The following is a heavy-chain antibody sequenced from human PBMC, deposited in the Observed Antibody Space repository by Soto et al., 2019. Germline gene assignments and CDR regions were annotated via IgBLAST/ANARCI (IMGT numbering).Heavy chain of an antibody. D-gene: IGHD6-19*01. CDR3: AREGAVAGTLASSWFDP. Sequence: ASVKVSCKASGYTFTSYGISWVRQAPGQGLEWMGWISAYNGNTNYAQKLQGRVTMTTDTSTSTAYMELRSLSSDDTAVYYCAREGAVAGTLASSWFDPWGQGTLVTVSS. CDR2: ISAYNGNT. J-gene: IGHJ5*02. V-gene: IGHV1-18*01. CDR1: GYTFTSYG.